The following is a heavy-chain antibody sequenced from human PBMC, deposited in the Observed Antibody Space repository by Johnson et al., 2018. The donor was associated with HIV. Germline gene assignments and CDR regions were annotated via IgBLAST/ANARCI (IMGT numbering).Heavy chain of an antibody. J-gene: IGHJ3*02. CDR3: ARAIGNWDAFDI. Sequence: QVQLVESGGGVVQPGRSLRLSCAASRFTFSSYAMHWVRQAPGKGLEWVAVISYDGSKKYYADSVKGRFTISRDNSKNTLYLQMNSLRAEDTAVYYCARAIGNWDAFDIWGQGTMVTVSS. CDR2: ISYDGSKK. CDR1: RFTFSSYA. V-gene: IGHV3-30*14. D-gene: IGHD7-27*01.